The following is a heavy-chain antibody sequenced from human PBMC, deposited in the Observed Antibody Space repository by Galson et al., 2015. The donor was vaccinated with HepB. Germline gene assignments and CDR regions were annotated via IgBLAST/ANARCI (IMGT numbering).Heavy chain of an antibody. CDR3: ARDRVVPGGGDWFDP. D-gene: IGHD2-2*01. J-gene: IGHJ5*02. Sequence: SLRLSCAASGFTFSRYWMSWVRQAPGKGLEWVANIKGDGSEKYYVDSVKGRFTISRDNAKNSLWLQMNSLRAEDTAVYYCARDRVVPGGGDWFDPWGQGTLVTVSS. CDR2: IKGDGSEK. CDR1: GFTFSRYW. V-gene: IGHV3-7*01.